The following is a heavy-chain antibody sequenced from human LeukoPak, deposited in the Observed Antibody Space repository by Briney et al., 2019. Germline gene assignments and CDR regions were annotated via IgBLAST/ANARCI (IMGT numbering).Heavy chain of an antibody. V-gene: IGHV3-7*01. Sequence: GGSLRLSCADSGFTFSASWMSWVRQAPGKGVEGVASIREDGSEKTSVDSVKGRFTIPRDNAKNSLYLQMDSLRAEDTAVYYCARGPTNGQAFDYWGQGTLVSVSS. CDR2: IREDGSEK. D-gene: IGHD2-8*01. CDR1: GFTFSASW. CDR3: ARGPTNGQAFDY. J-gene: IGHJ4*02.